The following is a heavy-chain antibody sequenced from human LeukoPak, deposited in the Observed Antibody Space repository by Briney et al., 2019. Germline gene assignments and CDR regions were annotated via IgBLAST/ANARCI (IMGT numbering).Heavy chain of an antibody. CDR2: IYYSGTA. CDR1: GGSIGRYY. J-gene: IGHJ4*02. CDR3: ARHLSSGWSDY. Sequence: PSETLSLTCTVSGGSIGRYYWSWIRQPPGKGLECIGFIYYSGTAHYHPSLKSRVTISLDTSKNQFSLRLSSVTAADTAVYYCARHLSSGWSDYWGQGTLVTVS. D-gene: IGHD6-19*01. V-gene: IGHV4-59*08.